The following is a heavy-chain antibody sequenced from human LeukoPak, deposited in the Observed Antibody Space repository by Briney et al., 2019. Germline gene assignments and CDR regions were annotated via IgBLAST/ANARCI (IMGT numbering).Heavy chain of an antibody. D-gene: IGHD6-13*01. J-gene: IGHJ4*02. CDR1: GYSFTTYW. Sequence: GESLKIFCKGSGYSFTTYWIAWVRQMPGKGLEWMGIIYPGDSDTTYSPSFQGQVTIAADRSISTAYLQWSSLKASDTAMYYCARRGSSWTGFDYWGQGTLVTVSS. V-gene: IGHV5-51*01. CDR3: ARRGSSWTGFDY. CDR2: IYPGDSDT.